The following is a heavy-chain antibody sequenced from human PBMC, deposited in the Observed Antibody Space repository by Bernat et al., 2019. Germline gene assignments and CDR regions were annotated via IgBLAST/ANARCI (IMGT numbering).Heavy chain of an antibody. V-gene: IGHV4-59*01. CDR1: GGPISSYY. CDR2: IYYSGST. J-gene: IGHJ3*02. CDR3: ARWPLGAGGDAFDI. D-gene: IGHD3-10*01. Sequence: QVQLQESGPGLVKPSETLSLTCTVSGGPISSYYWSWIRQPPGKGLEWIGYIYYSGSTNYNPPLKSRVTISVDTSKNQFSLKLSSVTAADTAVYYCARWPLGAGGDAFDIWGQGTMVTVSS.